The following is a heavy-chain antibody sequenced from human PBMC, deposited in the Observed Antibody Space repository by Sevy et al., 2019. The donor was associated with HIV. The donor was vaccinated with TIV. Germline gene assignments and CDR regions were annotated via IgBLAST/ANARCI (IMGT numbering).Heavy chain of an antibody. Sequence: GGSLRLSCAASGFTFSSYDMYWVRQVTGKGLEWVSAIGIAGDSYYADSLRGRFTISRDNANNSLFLQMNSLRAGDTAIYYCTKAQLSGGVRGYRYGMDVWGQGTTVTVSS. D-gene: IGHD5-12*01. V-gene: IGHV3-13*01. CDR3: TKAQLSGGVRGYRYGMDV. CDR2: IGIAGDS. J-gene: IGHJ6*02. CDR1: GFTFSSYD.